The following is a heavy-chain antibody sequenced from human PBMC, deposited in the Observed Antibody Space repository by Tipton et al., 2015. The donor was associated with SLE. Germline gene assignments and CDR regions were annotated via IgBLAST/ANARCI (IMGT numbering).Heavy chain of an antibody. CDR2: INHSGST. J-gene: IGHJ6*02. V-gene: IGHV4-34*01. CDR3: ARGQQLYYYYGMDV. D-gene: IGHD6-13*01. CDR1: GGSFSGYY. Sequence: TLSLTCAVYGGSFSGYYWSWIRQPPGKGLEWIGEINHSGSTNYNPSLKSRVTISVDTSKNQFSLKLSSVTAADTAVYYCARGQQLYYYYGMDVWGQGTTVTVSS.